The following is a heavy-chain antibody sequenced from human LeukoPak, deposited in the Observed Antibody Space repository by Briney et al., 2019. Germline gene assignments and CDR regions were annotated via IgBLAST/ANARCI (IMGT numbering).Heavy chain of an antibody. J-gene: IGHJ5*02. CDR3: ARDHSSGWQINWFDP. CDR2: INPNSGGT. V-gene: IGHV1-2*02. D-gene: IGHD6-19*01. CDR1: GYTFTGYY. Sequence: GASVKVSCKASGYTFTGYYMHWVRQAPGQGLEWMGWINPNSGGTNYAQKFQGRVTMTRDTSISTAYMELSRLRSDDTAVYYCARDHSSGWQINWFDPWGQGTLVTVSS.